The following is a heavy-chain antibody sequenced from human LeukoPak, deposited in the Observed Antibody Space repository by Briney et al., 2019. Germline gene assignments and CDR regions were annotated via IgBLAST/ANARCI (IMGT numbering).Heavy chain of an antibody. CDR1: GGSISSGSYY. CDR2: IYYSGST. CDR3: ARVGRHYDFWSGYSSWFDP. Sequence: SETLSLTCTVSGGSISSGSYYWSWIRQPPGKGLEWIGYIYYSGSTNYNPSLKSRVTISVDTSKNQFSLKLSSVTAADTAVYYCARVGRHYDFWSGYSSWFDPWGQGTLVTVSS. D-gene: IGHD3-3*01. V-gene: IGHV4-61*01. J-gene: IGHJ5*02.